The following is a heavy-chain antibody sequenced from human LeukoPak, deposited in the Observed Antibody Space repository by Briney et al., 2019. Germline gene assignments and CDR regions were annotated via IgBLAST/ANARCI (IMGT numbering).Heavy chain of an antibody. Sequence: SETPSLTCTVSGGSIGSDPWSWIRRAPGKKLEWIGNIFYSGSTNYSPSLKSRVTISIDTSKNQFSLRLTSVTAADSAVYYCVRGANLWGQGILVTVSS. V-gene: IGHV4-59*01. CDR3: VRGANL. J-gene: IGHJ5*02. D-gene: IGHD5-12*01. CDR1: GGSIGSDP. CDR2: IFYSGST.